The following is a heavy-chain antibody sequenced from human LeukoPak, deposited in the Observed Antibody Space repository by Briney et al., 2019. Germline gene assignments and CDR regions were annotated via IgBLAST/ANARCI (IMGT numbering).Heavy chain of an antibody. V-gene: IGHV4-39*01. CDR3: ARRRYYDFWIDY. CDR2: IYYSGST. CDR1: GGSISSSSYY. Sequence: SETLSLTYTVSGGSISSSSYYWGWIRQPPGKGLEWIGSIYYSGSTYYNPSLKSRVTISVDTSKNQFSLKLGSVTAADTAVYYCARRRYYDFWIDYWGQGTLVTVSS. J-gene: IGHJ4*02. D-gene: IGHD3-3*01.